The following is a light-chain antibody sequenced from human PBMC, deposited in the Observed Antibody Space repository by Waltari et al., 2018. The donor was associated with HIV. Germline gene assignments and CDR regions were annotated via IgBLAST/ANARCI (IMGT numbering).Light chain of an antibody. V-gene: IGKV1-8*01. CDR1: QDIDTT. CDR3: QQYQGDPPT. J-gene: IGKJ4*01. CDR2: DGS. Sequence: ATRISPYPSFFPASIGARVTITCRTGQDIDTTFTWYQHKSQRAPKLLIYDGSTFESGVPLRFSGSGSGTDFSLTSSCLQSEDFATYYCQQYQGDPPTFGQGTEVEIK.